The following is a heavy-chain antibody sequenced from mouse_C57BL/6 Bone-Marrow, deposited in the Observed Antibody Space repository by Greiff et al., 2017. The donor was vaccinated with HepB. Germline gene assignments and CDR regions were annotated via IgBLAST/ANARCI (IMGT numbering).Heavy chain of an antibody. CDR1: GYTFTDYY. Sequence: EVQLQQSGPVLVKPGASVKMSCKASGYTFTDYYMNWVKQSHGKSLEWIGVINPYNGGTSYNQKFKGKATLTVDKSSSTAYMELNSLTSEDSAVYYCARDPYYYGSSYRDYAMDYWGQGTSVTVSS. CDR2: INPYNGGT. D-gene: IGHD1-1*01. CDR3: ARDPYYYGSSYRDYAMDY. J-gene: IGHJ4*01. V-gene: IGHV1-19*01.